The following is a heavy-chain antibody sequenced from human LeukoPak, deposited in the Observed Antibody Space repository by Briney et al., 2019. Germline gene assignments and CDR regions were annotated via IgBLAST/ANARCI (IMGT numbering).Heavy chain of an antibody. CDR3: ARGPYDFWSGYYTGLPYYYYGMDV. CDR1: GGPFSGYY. V-gene: IGHV4-34*01. D-gene: IGHD3-3*01. J-gene: IGHJ6*02. Sequence: PSETLSLTCAVYGGPFSGYYWSWIRQPPGKGLEWIGEINHSGSTNYNPSLKSRVTISVDTSKNQFSLKLSSVTAADTAVYYCARGPYDFWSGYYTGLPYYYYGMDVWGQGTTVTVSS. CDR2: INHSGST.